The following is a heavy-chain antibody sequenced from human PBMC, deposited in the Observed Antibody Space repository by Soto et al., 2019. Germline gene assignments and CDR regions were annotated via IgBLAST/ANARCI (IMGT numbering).Heavy chain of an antibody. V-gene: IGHV1-69*13. CDR2: IIPIFGTA. Sequence: ASVKVSCKASGGTFSSYAISWVRQAPGQGLEWMGGIIPIFGTANYAQKFQGRVTITADESTSTAYMELSSLRSEDTAVYYCGAGTTGRYYYYGMDVWGQGTTVTVSS. J-gene: IGHJ6*02. CDR3: GAGTTGRYYYYGMDV. D-gene: IGHD1-7*01. CDR1: GGTFSSYA.